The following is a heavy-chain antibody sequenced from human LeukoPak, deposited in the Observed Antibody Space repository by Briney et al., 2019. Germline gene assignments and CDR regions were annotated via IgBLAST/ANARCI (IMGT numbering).Heavy chain of an antibody. D-gene: IGHD3-10*01. V-gene: IGHV1-46*01. CDR1: GYTFTIHY. Sequence: ASVTLSFTVSGYTFTIHYMHWVRHARAQGWEWMGIINLSGGGTSYTQKFQGRVSITRDMAKSTGYMELISLRSGDTAVYYCMTDRGWGQGTLVTVSS. CDR2: INLSGGGT. CDR3: MTDRG. J-gene: IGHJ4*02.